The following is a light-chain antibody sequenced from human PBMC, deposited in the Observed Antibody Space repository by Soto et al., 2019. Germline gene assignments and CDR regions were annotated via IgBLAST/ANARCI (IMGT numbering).Light chain of an antibody. CDR1: QSVSSRY. V-gene: IGKV3-20*01. Sequence: EMVLTQSPVTLSLSPGERATLSYRASQSVSSRYFAWYQQKPGQAPRLLIYAASSRAAGIPDRFSGSGSETDFSLTISRLEPEDFAVYYCHQYASSRTFGPGTKVE. J-gene: IGKJ1*01. CDR3: HQYASSRT. CDR2: AAS.